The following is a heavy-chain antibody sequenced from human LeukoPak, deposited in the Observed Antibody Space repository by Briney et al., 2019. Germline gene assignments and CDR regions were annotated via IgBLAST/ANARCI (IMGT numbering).Heavy chain of an antibody. V-gene: IGHV3-21*01. CDR1: GFTFSSYS. D-gene: IGHD2-8*01. Sequence: GGSLRLSCAASGFTFSSYSMNWVRQAPGKGLEWVSSISSSSSYIYYADSVKGRFTISRDNAKNSLYLQMNSLRAEDTAVYYCARDPLPVLYGMDVWGQGTTVTVSS. J-gene: IGHJ6*02. CDR3: ARDPLPVLYGMDV. CDR2: ISSSSSYI.